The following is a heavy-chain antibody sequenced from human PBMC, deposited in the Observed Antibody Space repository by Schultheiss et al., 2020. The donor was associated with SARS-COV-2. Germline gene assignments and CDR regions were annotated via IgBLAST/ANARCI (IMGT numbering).Heavy chain of an antibody. CDR1: GGTFSSYA. V-gene: IGHV1-69*13. CDR3: ASFRADTVTTTYYYGMDV. Sequence: SVKVSCKASGGTFSSYAISWVRQAPGQGLEWMGGIIPIFGTANYAQKFQGRVTITADESTSTAYMELRGLRSEDTAVYYCASFRADTVTTTYYYGMDVWGQGTTVTVSS. D-gene: IGHD4-17*01. CDR2: IIPIFGTA. J-gene: IGHJ6*02.